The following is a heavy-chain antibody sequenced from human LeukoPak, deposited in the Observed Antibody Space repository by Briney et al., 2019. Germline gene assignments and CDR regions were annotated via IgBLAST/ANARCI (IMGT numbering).Heavy chain of an antibody. CDR1: GGSISSSSYY. V-gene: IGHV4-39*07. Sequence: SETLSLTYTVSGGSISSSSYYWGWIRQPPGKGLEWIGSIYYSGSTYYNPSLKSRVTISVDTSKNQFSLKLSSVTAADTAVYYCARDRCELLRWFDPWGQGTLVTVSS. J-gene: IGHJ5*02. D-gene: IGHD1-26*01. CDR2: IYYSGST. CDR3: ARDRCELLRWFDP.